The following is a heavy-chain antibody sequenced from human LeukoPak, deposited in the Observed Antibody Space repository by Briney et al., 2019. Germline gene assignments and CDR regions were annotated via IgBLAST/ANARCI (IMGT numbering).Heavy chain of an antibody. V-gene: IGHV3-30-3*01. Sequence: PGGSLRLSCAASGFTFSSHAMHWVRQAPGKGLEWVAVISYDGSNKYYADSVKGRFTISRDNSKNTLYLQMNSLRAEDTAVYYCARVDLGGDYPNGMDVWGQGTTVTVSS. CDR2: ISYDGSNK. J-gene: IGHJ6*02. D-gene: IGHD4-17*01. CDR3: ARVDLGGDYPNGMDV. CDR1: GFTFSSHA.